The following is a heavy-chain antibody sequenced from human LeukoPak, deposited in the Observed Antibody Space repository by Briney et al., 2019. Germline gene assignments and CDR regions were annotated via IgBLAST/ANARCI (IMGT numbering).Heavy chain of an antibody. CDR3: TRRRGDYYDSSGPNFDY. CDR1: GYTFTSYY. Sequence: ASVKVSCKASGYTFTSYYMHWVRQAPGQGLEWMGIINPSGGSTSYAQKFQGRVTMTRDTSTSTVYMELSSLRSEDTAVYYCTRRRGDYYDSSGPNFDYWAREPWSPSPQ. V-gene: IGHV1-46*03. CDR2: INPSGGST. J-gene: IGHJ4*02. D-gene: IGHD3-22*01.